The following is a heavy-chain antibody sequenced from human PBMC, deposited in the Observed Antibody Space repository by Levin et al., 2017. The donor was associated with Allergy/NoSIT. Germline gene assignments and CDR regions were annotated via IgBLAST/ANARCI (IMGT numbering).Heavy chain of an antibody. J-gene: IGHJ4*02. D-gene: IGHD6-6*01. V-gene: IGHV3-48*01. Sequence: GESLKISCAASGFTFSSYSMNWVRQAPGKGLEWVSYISSSSSTIYYADSVKGRFTISRDNAKNSLYLQMNSLRAEDTAVYYCARDNKYSSSPMAFDYWGQGTLVTVSS. CDR2: ISSSSSTI. CDR1: GFTFSSYS. CDR3: ARDNKYSSSPMAFDY.